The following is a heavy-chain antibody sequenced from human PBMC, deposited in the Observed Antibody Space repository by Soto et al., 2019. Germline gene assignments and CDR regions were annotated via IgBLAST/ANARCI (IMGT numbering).Heavy chain of an antibody. V-gene: IGHV3-74*01. CDR3: ARDEAAQYYFDY. Sequence: EVQLVESGGGLVQPGGSLRLSFAASGFTFSSYWMHWVRQAPGKGLVWVSRINSDGSSTSYADSVKGRFTISRDNAKNTLYLQMNSLRAEDTAVYYCARDEAAQYYFDYWGQGTLVTVSS. CDR2: INSDGSST. CDR1: GFTFSSYW. J-gene: IGHJ4*02. D-gene: IGHD6-13*01.